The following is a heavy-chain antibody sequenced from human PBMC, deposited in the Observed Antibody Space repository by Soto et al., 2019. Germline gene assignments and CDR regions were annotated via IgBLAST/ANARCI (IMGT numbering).Heavy chain of an antibody. D-gene: IGHD4-17*01. CDR1: GFTFSSYG. CDR3: ARRGATVTTPYYYYMDV. CDR2: IWYDGSNK. J-gene: IGHJ6*03. V-gene: IGHV3-33*01. Sequence: QAQLVESGGGVVQPGRSLRLSCAASGFTFSSYGMHWVRQAPGKGLEWVAVIWYDGSNKYYADSVKGRFTISRDNSKNTLYLQMNSLRAEDTAVYYCARRGATVTTPYYYYMDVWGKGTTVTVSS.